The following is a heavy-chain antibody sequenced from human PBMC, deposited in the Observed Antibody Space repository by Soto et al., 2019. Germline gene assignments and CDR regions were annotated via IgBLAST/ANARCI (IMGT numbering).Heavy chain of an antibody. CDR2: IWYDGSNK. CDR3: ARDYYAQKRGAFDI. V-gene: IGHV3-33*01. D-gene: IGHD3-10*01. CDR1: GFTFSSYG. J-gene: IGHJ3*02. Sequence: AGGSLRLSCAASGFTFSSYGMHWVRQAPGKGLEWVAVIWYDGSNKYYADSVKGRFTISRDNSKNTLYLQMNSLRAEDTAVYYCARDYYAQKRGAFDIWGQGTMVTVSS.